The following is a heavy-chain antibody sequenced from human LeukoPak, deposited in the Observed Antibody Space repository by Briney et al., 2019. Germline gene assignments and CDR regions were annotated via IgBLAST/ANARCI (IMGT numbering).Heavy chain of an antibody. CDR1: GYTFTSYY. CDR2: INPSGGST. Sequence: VASVTVSCKASGYTFTSYYMHWVRQAPGQGLEWMGIINPSGGSTSYAQKFQGRVTMTRDTSTSTVYMELSSLRSEDTAVYYCARGYYGSGSYPLYYYYGMDVWGQGTTVTVSS. CDR3: ARGYYGSGSYPLYYYYGMDV. J-gene: IGHJ6*02. V-gene: IGHV1-46*01. D-gene: IGHD3-10*01.